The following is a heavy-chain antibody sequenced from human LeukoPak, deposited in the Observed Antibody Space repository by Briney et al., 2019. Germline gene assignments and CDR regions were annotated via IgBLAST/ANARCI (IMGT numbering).Heavy chain of an antibody. CDR3: ANTYYYGSGSYYNPPYYYYMDV. D-gene: IGHD3-10*01. J-gene: IGHJ6*03. CDR1: GYSFTSYW. V-gene: IGHV1-69*01. Sequence: KISCKGSGYSFTSYWIGWVRQAPGQGLEWMGGIIPIFGTANYAQKFQGRVTITADESTSTAYMELSSLRSEDTAVYYCANTYYYGSGSYYNPPYYYYMDVWGKGTTVTISS. CDR2: IIPIFGTA.